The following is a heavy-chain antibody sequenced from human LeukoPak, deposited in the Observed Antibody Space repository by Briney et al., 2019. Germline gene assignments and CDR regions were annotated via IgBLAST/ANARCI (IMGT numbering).Heavy chain of an antibody. CDR1: GDSIRGYY. CDR2: IYTSGST. J-gene: IGHJ5*02. D-gene: IGHD2-2*01. Sequence: SETLSLTCTVSGDSIRGYYWSWVRQPAGKGLEWIGRIYTSGSTNYNPSLKSRVTMSVDTSKNQFSLKLSSVTAADTAVYYCARSAIVVVPAALTTLKYNWFDPWGQGTLVTVSS. CDR3: ARSAIVVVPAALTTLKYNWFDP. V-gene: IGHV4-4*07.